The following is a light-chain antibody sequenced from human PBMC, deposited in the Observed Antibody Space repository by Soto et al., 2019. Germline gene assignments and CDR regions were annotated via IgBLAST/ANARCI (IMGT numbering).Light chain of an antibody. V-gene: IGKV3-20*01. J-gene: IGKJ1*01. CDR1: QSVSSSY. CDR2: GAS. Sequence: EIVLTQSPGTLSLSPGERATLSCRASQSVSSSYLAWYQQKPGQAPRLLIYGASSRATGIPDRFSGSGSGTDFTLTISRLEPEDFAVYYCQQYFDWPPMTFG. CDR3: QQYFDWPPMT.